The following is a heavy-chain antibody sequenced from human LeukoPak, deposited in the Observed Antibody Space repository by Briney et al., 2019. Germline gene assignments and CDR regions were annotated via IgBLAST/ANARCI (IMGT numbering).Heavy chain of an antibody. J-gene: IGHJ3*02. CDR1: GFTFNNYG. D-gene: IGHD3-9*01. V-gene: IGHV3-21*01. CDR3: ARDVGLRYFDAFDI. CDR2: IRSSSTYI. Sequence: GGSLRLSCAASGFTFNNYGMNWVRQAPGKGLEWVSSIRSSSTYIYYADSVKGRFTISRDNAKNSLYLQMNSLRAEDTAVYYCARDVGLRYFDAFDIWGQGTMVTVSS.